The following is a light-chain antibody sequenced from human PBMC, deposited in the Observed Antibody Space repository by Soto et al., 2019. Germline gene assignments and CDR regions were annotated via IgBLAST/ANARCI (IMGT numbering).Light chain of an antibody. CDR1: SSNLGNNY. Sequence: QSVLPQPPSVSAAPGQKVTISCSGSSSNLGNNYVSWYQQLPGTAPKLLIYDNNKRPSGIPDRCSGSKSGTSATLGITGLQTGDEADYYCGTWDSSLSAVVVGGGTKLTVL. CDR2: DNN. V-gene: IGLV1-51*01. J-gene: IGLJ2*01. CDR3: GTWDSSLSAVV.